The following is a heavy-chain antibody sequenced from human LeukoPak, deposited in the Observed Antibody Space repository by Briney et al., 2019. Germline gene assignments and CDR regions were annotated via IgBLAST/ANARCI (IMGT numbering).Heavy chain of an antibody. CDR3: AHNGWYSIDN. V-gene: IGHV4-4*02. CDR2: VYRSGST. D-gene: IGHD6-19*01. Sequence: SETLSLTCAVSGGSITSGNWWSWVRQSPGKGLQWIGEVYRSGSTNFNPSLKSRVTISVDTTKNQFSLKLSSVTAADTAVYYCAHNGWYSIDNWGQGTLVTVSS. J-gene: IGHJ4*02. CDR1: GGSITSGNW.